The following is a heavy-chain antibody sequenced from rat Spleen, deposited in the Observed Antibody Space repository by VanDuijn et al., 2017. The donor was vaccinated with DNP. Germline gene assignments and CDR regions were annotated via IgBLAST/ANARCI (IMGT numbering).Heavy chain of an antibody. D-gene: IGHD1-11*01. V-gene: IGHV5S11*01. CDR2: ISTSGGIT. J-gene: IGHJ2*01. CDR3: AKAGGYSPWYFDY. CDR1: GFTFSDYN. Sequence: EVQLVESGGGLVQPGRSLKLSCAASGFTFSDYNMAWVRQAPTKGLEWVTSISTSGGITYYRDSVKGRFTISRDNAKSTLYLQMDSLRSEETATYYCAKAGGYSPWYFDYWGQGVMVTVSS.